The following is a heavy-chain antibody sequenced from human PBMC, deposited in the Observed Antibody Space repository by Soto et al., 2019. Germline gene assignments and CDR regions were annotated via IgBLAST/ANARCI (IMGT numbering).Heavy chain of an antibody. Sequence: QVQLQESGPGLVKPSGALSLTCAVSGGSISTSNWWTWVRQPPGKGLEWIGEIFHRGSTNYNPSLKSRVTMSIDMSKTQFSLNLNSVTAADTAVYYCAKTRLGGRDGLDVWGQGTRVAVSA. D-gene: IGHD1-26*01. CDR3: AKTRLGGRDGLDV. CDR1: GGSISTSNW. CDR2: IFHRGST. V-gene: IGHV4-4*02. J-gene: IGHJ3*01.